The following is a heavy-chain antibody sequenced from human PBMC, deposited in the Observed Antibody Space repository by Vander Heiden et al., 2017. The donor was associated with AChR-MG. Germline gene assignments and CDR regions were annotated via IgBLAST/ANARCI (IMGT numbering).Heavy chain of an antibody. CDR1: GGSISSGGYY. J-gene: IGHJ3*02. D-gene: IGHD7-27*01. CDR3: ARGDGALTGAIDAFDI. CDR2: IYYSGST. V-gene: IGHV4-31*03. Sequence: QVQLQESGPGLVKPSQTLSLTCTVSGGSISSGGYYSSWIRQRPGKGLEGIGYIYYSGSTYYNPSLKSRVTISVDTSKNQFSLKLSSVTAADTAVYYCARGDGALTGAIDAFDIWGQGTMVTVSS.